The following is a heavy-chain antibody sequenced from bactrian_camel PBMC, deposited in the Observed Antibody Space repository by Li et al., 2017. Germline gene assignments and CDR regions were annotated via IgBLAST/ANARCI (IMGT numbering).Heavy chain of an antibody. Sequence: EVQLVESGGGSVQPGGSLTLSCVVSGHTATTRRCMAWFRQAPGKEREGVAVIDRDGTTAYADSVKGRFTISRNNAKNTMYLQMNSLKSSDTALYFCATDPCAYWGQGTQVTVS. CDR2: IDRDGTT. CDR3: ATDPCAY. CDR1: GHTATTRRC. V-gene: IGHV3S67*01. J-gene: IGHJ4*01.